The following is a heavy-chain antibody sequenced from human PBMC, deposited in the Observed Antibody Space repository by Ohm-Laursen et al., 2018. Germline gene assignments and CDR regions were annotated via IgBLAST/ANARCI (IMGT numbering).Heavy chain of an antibody. CDR2: ISSSGSY. D-gene: IGHD4-23*01. Sequence: SETLSFTCTVSGDSMNNYFWTWIPQPTGKGLEWIGRISSSGSYNYNPSLKSRVTMSVDTSKNQFSLNLRSVTAADTAVYYCATFMTSRWVVFDVWGQGTMVTVSS. V-gene: IGHV4-4*07. CDR3: ATFMTSRWVVFDV. J-gene: IGHJ3*01. CDR1: GDSMNNYF.